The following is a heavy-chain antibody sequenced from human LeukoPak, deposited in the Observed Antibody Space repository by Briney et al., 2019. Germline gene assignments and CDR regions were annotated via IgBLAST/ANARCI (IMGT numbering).Heavy chain of an antibody. J-gene: IGHJ1*01. D-gene: IGHD2-15*01. Sequence: SVTLSRKSSVGTFSGNAITWMWHAPGPGLGRMGVIIPIHDAANYAQKFQGTVTITMDEATITAYMELSSLRSEDTAVYFCARGVVGDAISGYFQDWGQGTMVTVSS. CDR3: ARGVVGDAISGYFQD. CDR2: IIPIHDAA. CDR1: VGTFSGNA. V-gene: IGHV1-69*05.